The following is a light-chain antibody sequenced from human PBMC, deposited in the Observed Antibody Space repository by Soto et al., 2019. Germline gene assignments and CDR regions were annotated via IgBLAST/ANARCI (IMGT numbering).Light chain of an antibody. Sequence: EIVLTQSPATLSLSPGERATLSCRASQSVASNYLAWYQKRPGQAPRLLIYAASTRAAGIPDRFTGSGSGTDFTLTTSRLEPEDFAVFFCHQYSRSPIFTFGPGTTVDIK. J-gene: IGKJ3*01. CDR3: HQYSRSPIFT. V-gene: IGKV3-20*01. CDR2: AAS. CDR1: QSVASNY.